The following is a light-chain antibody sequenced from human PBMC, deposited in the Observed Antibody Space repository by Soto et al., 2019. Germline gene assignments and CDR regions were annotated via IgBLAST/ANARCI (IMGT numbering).Light chain of an antibody. V-gene: IGKV3-20*01. CDR3: QQYGSLIT. CDR2: DAS. J-gene: IGKJ4*01. Sequence: EIVLTQSPGTLSLSPGEGATLSCRASQSVRKHLGWDQQKPGQAPRLLIYDASSRVTGIPDRFRGSGSGTDYTLTITKLEPEDFAVYYCQQYGSLITFGGGTRVEIK. CDR1: QSVRKH.